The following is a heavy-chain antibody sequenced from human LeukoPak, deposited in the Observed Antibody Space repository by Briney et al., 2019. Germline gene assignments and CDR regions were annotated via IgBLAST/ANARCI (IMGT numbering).Heavy chain of an antibody. CDR2: INPNSGGT. J-gene: IGHJ4*02. D-gene: IGHD3-16*02. CDR1: GYTFTGYY. Sequence: ASVKVSCKASGYTFTGYYMHWVRQAPGQGLEGMGWINPNSGGTNYAQKFQGRVTMTRDTSISTAYMELSRLRSDDTAVYYCASANDYVWGSYRRWGQGTLVTVSS. CDR3: ASANDYVWGSYRR. V-gene: IGHV1-2*02.